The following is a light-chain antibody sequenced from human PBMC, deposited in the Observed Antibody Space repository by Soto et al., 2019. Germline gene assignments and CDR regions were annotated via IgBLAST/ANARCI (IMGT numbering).Light chain of an antibody. CDR2: EVS. CDR3: SSHGGSSPFYV. V-gene: IGLV2-14*01. Sequence: QSLLTQPASVSGCPGQSITSSCTGTSSDVGGYNYVSWYQQHPGKVPKLIIHEVSNRPSGVSNRFSGSKSGNTASLTISGLQTEDEADYYCSSHGGSSPFYVFGTGTKVTVL. J-gene: IGLJ1*01. CDR1: SSDVGGYNY.